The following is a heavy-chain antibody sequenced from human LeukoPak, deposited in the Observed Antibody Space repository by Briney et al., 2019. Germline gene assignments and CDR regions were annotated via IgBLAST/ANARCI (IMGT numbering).Heavy chain of an antibody. CDR2: ISGGGSST. Sequence: PVGSLRLSCAASGFTFSSSAMSWVRQAPGKGLEWVSTISGGGSSTYYADSVKGRFTISRDNSKNTLYLQMNSLRAEDTAVYYCAKGGNYGAFDMWGQGTMVTVSS. CDR3: AKGGNYGAFDM. D-gene: IGHD4-11*01. J-gene: IGHJ3*02. V-gene: IGHV3-23*01. CDR1: GFTFSSSA.